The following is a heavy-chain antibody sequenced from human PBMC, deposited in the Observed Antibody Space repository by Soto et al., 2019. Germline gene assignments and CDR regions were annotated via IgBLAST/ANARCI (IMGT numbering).Heavy chain of an antibody. Sequence: ASVKVSCKASGYTFTSYAMHWVRQAPGQRLEWMGWINADNGNTKYSQRFQGRVTITRDTSTSTAYMELRSLRSDDTAVYYCERRSGDYRFGMDVWGQGTKVTVSS. V-gene: IGHV1-3*01. D-gene: IGHD4-17*01. J-gene: IGHJ6*02. CDR1: GYTFTSYA. CDR2: INADNGNT. CDR3: ERRSGDYRFGMDV.